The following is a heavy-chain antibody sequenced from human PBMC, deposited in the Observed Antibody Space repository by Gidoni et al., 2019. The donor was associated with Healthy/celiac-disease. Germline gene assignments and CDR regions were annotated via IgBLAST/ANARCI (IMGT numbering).Heavy chain of an antibody. CDR2: IIPLFGTA. Sequence: QVQLVQSGAEVKKPGSSVTVSCQASGGTFSSYAISWVRQAPGQGLEWMGGIIPLFGTANDAQKCQGRVTITADESTSTAYMELSSLRSEDTAVYYCARVGATTLSVDYWGQGTLVTVSS. D-gene: IGHD1-26*01. CDR3: ARVGATTLSVDY. CDR1: GGTFSSYA. V-gene: IGHV1-69*01. J-gene: IGHJ4*02.